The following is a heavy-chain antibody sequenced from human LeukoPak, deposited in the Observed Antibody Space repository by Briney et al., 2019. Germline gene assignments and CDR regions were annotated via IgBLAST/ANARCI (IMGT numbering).Heavy chain of an antibody. V-gene: IGHV4-34*01. J-gene: IGHJ6*04. D-gene: IGHD2-15*01. CDR2: ISRSGST. Sequence: TETLSLTCAVSNGSFSAYYWSWIRQSPGKGLQWIGEISRSGSTNYNPSLKLRVSISLDMPKNHFSLRLSSVTAADTAVYFCARRYCSGGSCYMRGYYGMDVWATGTTVIVSS. CDR3: ARRYCSGGSCYMRGYYGMDV. CDR1: NGSFSAYY.